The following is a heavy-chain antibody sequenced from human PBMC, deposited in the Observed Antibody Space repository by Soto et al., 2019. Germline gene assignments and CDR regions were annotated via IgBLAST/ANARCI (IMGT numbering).Heavy chain of an antibody. J-gene: IGHJ6*02. CDR2: TRNKAHSYTT. CDR1: GFTFSDHY. CDR3: ARVIEAYSNYGMDV. Sequence: GGSLRLSCAASGFTFSDHYIDWVRQAPGKGLEWVGRTRNKAHSYTTEYAASVKGRFTISRDNSKNSVYLQMNSLRAEDTAVYYCARVIEAYSNYGMDVWGQGTTVTVSS. D-gene: IGHD3-16*02. V-gene: IGHV3-72*01.